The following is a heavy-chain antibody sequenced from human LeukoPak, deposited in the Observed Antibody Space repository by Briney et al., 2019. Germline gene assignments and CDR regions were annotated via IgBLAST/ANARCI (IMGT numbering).Heavy chain of an antibody. CDR3: ARDRYSGYDDYYFGY. D-gene: IGHD5-12*01. CDR1: GGSISSYY. Sequence: PSETLSLTCTVSGGSISSYYWSWIRQPPGKGLEWIGYIYYSGSTNYNPSLKSRVTISVDTSKNQFSLKLSSVTAADTAVYYCARDRYSGYDDYYFGYWGQGTLVTVSS. CDR2: IYYSGST. V-gene: IGHV4-59*01. J-gene: IGHJ4*02.